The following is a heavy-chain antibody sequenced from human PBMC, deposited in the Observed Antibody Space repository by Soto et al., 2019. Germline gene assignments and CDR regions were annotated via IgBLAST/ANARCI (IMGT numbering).Heavy chain of an antibody. CDR2: IYYSGST. CDR1: GGSISSGGYY. Sequence: SETLSLTCTVSGGSISSGGYYWSWIRQHPGKGLEWIGYIYYSGSTYYNPSLKSRVTISVDTSKNQFSLKLSSVTAADTAVYYCARREAEDYYGSGSYNGAFEIWGQGTMVTVSS. D-gene: IGHD3-10*01. V-gene: IGHV4-31*03. J-gene: IGHJ3*02. CDR3: ARREAEDYYGSGSYNGAFEI.